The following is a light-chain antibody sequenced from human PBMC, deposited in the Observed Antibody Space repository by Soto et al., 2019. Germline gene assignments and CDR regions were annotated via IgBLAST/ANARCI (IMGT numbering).Light chain of an antibody. Sequence: AVVTQALSASASPGQRVTISCSGGSSNIGSNTVAWYQHLPGTAPPRLIFTAGQRPSGVPGRFSGSKSGTSASLAISGLQSEDEGDYYCSAWDTRLNGYVFGPGTQLTVL. CDR3: SAWDTRLNGYV. V-gene: IGLV1-44*01. CDR1: SSNIGSNT. J-gene: IGLJ1*01. CDR2: TAG.